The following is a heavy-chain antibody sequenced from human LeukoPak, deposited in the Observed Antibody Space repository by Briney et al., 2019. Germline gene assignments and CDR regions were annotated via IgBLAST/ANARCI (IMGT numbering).Heavy chain of an antibody. CDR2: IKTDGSGT. D-gene: IGHD3-16*01. J-gene: IGHJ4*02. V-gene: IGHV3-74*01. CDR3: AREGAPGGLDY. Sequence: TGGSLRLSCAASGFTFSSYWMHWVRQVPGKGMVWVSRIKTDGSGTGYADSVRGRFTISRDNAKNTVSLQMNSLRPEDTAVYYCAREGAPGGLDYWGQGTLVTVSS. CDR1: GFTFSSYW.